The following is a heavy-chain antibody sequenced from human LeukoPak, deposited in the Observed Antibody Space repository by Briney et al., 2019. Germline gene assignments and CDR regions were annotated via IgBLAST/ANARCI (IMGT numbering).Heavy chain of an antibody. CDR3: ARHRLLGGDIL. CDR1: GGSISSHH. D-gene: IGHD5-12*01. J-gene: IGHJ4*02. V-gene: IGHV4-59*08. Sequence: SETLSLTCTVSGGSISSHHWSWIRQPPGKGLEWIEYIYYSGNTNYNPSLKSRVTISVDTSKTQFSLKLSSVTAADTAVYYCARHRLLGGDILWGQGTLVTVSS. CDR2: IYYSGNT.